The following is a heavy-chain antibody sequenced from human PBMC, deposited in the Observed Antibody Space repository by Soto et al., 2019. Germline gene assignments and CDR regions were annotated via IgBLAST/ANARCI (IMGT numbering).Heavy chain of an antibody. CDR2: INHSGST. D-gene: IGHD3-22*01. CDR3: GRGSSGSSGTLRVDY. Sequence: QVQLQQWGAGLLKPSETLSLTCAVYGGSFSGYYWSWIRQPPGKGLEWIGEINHSGSTNYNPSLKSRVTISVDTSKNQFSLKLSSVTAADTAVYYCGRGSSGSSGTLRVDYWGQGTLVTVSS. CDR1: GGSFSGYY. J-gene: IGHJ4*02. V-gene: IGHV4-34*01.